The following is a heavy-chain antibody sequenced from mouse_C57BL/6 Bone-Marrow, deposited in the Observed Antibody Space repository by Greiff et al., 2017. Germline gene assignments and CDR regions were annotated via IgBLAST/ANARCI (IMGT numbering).Heavy chain of an antibody. V-gene: IGHV1-9*01. J-gene: IGHJ2*01. D-gene: IGHD4-1*01. CDR3: ARWGNWDGY. Sequence: QVQLQQSGAELMKPGASVKFSCKATGYTFTGYWIEWVKQRPGHGLEWIGEILPGSGSTNYNEKFKGKATLTADKSSSTAYMELSSLPSEDSAVYFSARWGNWDGYWGQGTTLTVSS. CDR1: GYTFTGYW. CDR2: ILPGSGST.